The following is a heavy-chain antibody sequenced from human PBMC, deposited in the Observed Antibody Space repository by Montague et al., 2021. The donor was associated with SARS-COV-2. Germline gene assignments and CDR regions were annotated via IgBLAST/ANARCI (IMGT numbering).Heavy chain of an antibody. D-gene: IGHD3-22*01. CDR2: IDWDDDK. CDR3: ARMVRDSSGYDAFDI. CDR1: GFSLTTSGML. Sequence: PALVKPTQTLTLTCTLSGFSLTTSGMLVSWIRQPPGKALEWLALIDWDDDKYYSTSLKTRLAISKDTSKDQVVLTMTDMDPVDTATYCCARMVRDSSGYDAFDIWGQGTMVTVSS. J-gene: IGHJ3*02. V-gene: IGHV2-70*13.